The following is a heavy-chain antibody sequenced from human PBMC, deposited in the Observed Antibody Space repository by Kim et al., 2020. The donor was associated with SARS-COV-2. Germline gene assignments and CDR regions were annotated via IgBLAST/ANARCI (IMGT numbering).Heavy chain of an antibody. CDR3: ATPEYCSSTSCLTRDYYYGMDV. V-gene: IGHV1-69*13. CDR2: IIPIFGTA. CDR1: GGTFSSYA. D-gene: IGHD2-2*01. J-gene: IGHJ6*02. Sequence: SVKVSCKASGGTFSSYAISWVRQAPGQGLEWMGGIIPIFGTANYAQKFQGRVTITADESTSTAYMELSSLRSEDTAVYYCATPEYCSSTSCLTRDYYYGMDVWGQGTTVTVSS.